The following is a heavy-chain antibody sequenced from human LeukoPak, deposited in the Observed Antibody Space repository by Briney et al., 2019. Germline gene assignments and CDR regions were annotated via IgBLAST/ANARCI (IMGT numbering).Heavy chain of an antibody. CDR2: ISSSSSYI. Sequence: GGSLRLSCAASGFTFSTYNMNWVRQAPGKGLEWVSSISSSSSYIYYADSVKGRFTISRDNAKNSLYLQMNSLRAEDTAVYYCARDIEIFGADQRAFDIWGQGTMVTVSS. J-gene: IGHJ3*02. D-gene: IGHD3-3*01. CDR3: ARDIEIFGADQRAFDI. CDR1: GFTFSTYN. V-gene: IGHV3-21*01.